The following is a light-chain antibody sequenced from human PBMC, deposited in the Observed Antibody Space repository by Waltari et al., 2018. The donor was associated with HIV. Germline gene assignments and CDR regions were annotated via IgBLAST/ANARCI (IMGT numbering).Light chain of an antibody. V-gene: IGLV2-11*01. Sequence: QSALTQPRSVSGSPGHSVTISCTGTSRDICIYNYVSWYQQHPGKAPKLLISDVTRRPSGVPDRFSGSKSGNTASLTISGLQADDEADYYCCSYAGNFIYVFGTGTKVTVL. CDR1: SRDICIYNY. CDR2: DVT. CDR3: CSYAGNFIYV. J-gene: IGLJ1*01.